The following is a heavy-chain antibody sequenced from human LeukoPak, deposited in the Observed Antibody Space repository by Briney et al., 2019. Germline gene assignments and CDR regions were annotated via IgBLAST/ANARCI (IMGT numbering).Heavy chain of an antibody. Sequence: GGSLRLSCAASGFTFSNAWMSWVRQAPGKGLEWVGRIKSKTDGGTTDYAAPVKGRFTISRGDSKNTLYPQMNSLKTEDTAVYYCTTESPIVVVPAASGNGYWGQGTLVTVYS. D-gene: IGHD2-2*01. V-gene: IGHV3-15*01. CDR1: GFTFSNAW. CDR3: TTESPIVVVPAASGNGY. CDR2: IKSKTDGGTT. J-gene: IGHJ4*02.